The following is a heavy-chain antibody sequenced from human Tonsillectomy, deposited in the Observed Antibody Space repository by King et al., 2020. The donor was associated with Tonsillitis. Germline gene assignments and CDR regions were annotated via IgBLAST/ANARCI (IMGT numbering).Heavy chain of an antibody. CDR3: ARDHEHQYYYGMDV. CDR2: IIPNFNTA. Sequence: VQLVESGAEVKKSGSSVKVSCKASGGTFSSYTISWVRQAPGQGLEWMGGIIPNFNTANYAQKFQGRVTITADESTTTVYMELSILRSEDTAVYYCARDHEHQYYYGMDVWGQGTTVTVSS. D-gene: IGHD2-2*01. J-gene: IGHJ6*02. CDR1: GGTFSSYT. V-gene: IGHV1-69*01.